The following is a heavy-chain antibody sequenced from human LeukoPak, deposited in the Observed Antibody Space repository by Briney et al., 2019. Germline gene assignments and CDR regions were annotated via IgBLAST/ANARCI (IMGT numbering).Heavy chain of an antibody. CDR3: ARASRWDYSSSWYVDY. D-gene: IGHD6-13*01. CDR1: GGSISSGGYY. Sequence: PSETLSLTCTVSGGSISSGGYYWSWIRQPPGKGLEWIGYIYHSGSTYYNPSLKSRVTISVDRSKNQFSLKLSSVTAADTAVYYCARASRWDYSSSWYVDYWGQGTLVTVSS. J-gene: IGHJ4*02. CDR2: IYHSGST. V-gene: IGHV4-30-2*01.